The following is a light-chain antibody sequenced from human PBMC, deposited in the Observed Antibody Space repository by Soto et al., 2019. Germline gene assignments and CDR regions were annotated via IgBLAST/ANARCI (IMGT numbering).Light chain of an antibody. CDR3: HHYGRSLWT. CDR1: ENVLSNF. V-gene: IGKV3-20*01. J-gene: IGKJ1*01. CDR2: GTS. Sequence: EIVLTQSPGTLSLSPGERASFSCRTSENVLSNFLGWYQQRPGQAPRHLIYGTSNRAPGIPDRFIGSGSGTDFTLTITRLEPEDSAFYYCHHYGRSLWTFGQGTKV.